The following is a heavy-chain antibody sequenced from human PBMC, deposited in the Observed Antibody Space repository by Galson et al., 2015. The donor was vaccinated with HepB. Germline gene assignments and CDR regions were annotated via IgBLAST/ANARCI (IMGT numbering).Heavy chain of an antibody. CDR1: GFTFSSYA. CDR2: ISGSGGST. V-gene: IGHV3-23*01. D-gene: IGHD3-9*01. J-gene: IGHJ4*02. Sequence: SLRLSCAASGFTFSSYAMSWVRQAPGKGLEWVSAISGSGGSTYYADSLKGRFTISRDNSKNTLYLQMNSLRAEDTAVYYCAKSKPDILTGYLNCWGQGTLVTVSS. CDR3: AKSKPDILTGYLNC.